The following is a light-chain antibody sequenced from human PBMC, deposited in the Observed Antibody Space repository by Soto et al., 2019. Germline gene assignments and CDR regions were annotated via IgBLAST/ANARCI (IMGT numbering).Light chain of an antibody. CDR1: QVISNH. CDR2: DAS. V-gene: IGKV1-33*01. J-gene: IGKJ1*01. CDR3: PQSTHFPFTTLFGSR. Sequence: DIQMTQSPSSLSASEGDRVTITCQASQVISNHVNWYQQKPGKAPKLLIFDASNLETGVPSRFSGSGSGTDFSFTIGSLQLCYFVIHCPPQSTHFPFTTLFGSRFG.